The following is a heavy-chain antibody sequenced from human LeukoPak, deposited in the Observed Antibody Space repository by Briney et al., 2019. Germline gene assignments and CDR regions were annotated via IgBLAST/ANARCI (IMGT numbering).Heavy chain of an antibody. CDR3: ARQGGDILTGYLDY. D-gene: IGHD3-9*01. V-gene: IGHV3-11*03. CDR1: GFTSSDYY. J-gene: IGHJ4*02. Sequence: GGSLRLSCATSGFTSSDYYMSWIRQAPGKGLEWVSYISSSGTYINSADSVKGRFTISRDYPKNSLYLQMSSLRAEDTAVYYCARQGGDILTGYLDYWGQGTLVTVSS. CDR2: ISSSGTYI.